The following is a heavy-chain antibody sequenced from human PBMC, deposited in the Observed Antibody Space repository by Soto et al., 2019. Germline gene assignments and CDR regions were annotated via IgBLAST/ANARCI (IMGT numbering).Heavy chain of an antibody. CDR2: ISAYNGNT. CDR1: GYTFTSYG. V-gene: IGHV1-18*01. D-gene: IGHD3-10*01. CDR3: ARVYRITMVRGELSEY. Sequence: VQSGAEVKKPGASVKVSCKASGYTFTSYGISWVRQAPGQGLEWMGWISAYNGNTNYAQKLQGRVTMTTDTSTSTAYMELRSLRSDDTAVYYCARVYRITMVRGELSEYWGQGTLVTVSS. J-gene: IGHJ4*02.